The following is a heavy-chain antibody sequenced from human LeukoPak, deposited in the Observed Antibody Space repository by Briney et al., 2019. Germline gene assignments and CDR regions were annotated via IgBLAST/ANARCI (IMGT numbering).Heavy chain of an antibody. D-gene: IGHD4-11*01. Sequence: SETLSLTCTVSGGSLSSSSYYWGWIRQPPGKGLEWIGSIYYSGSTYYNPSLKSRVTISVDTSKNQFSLKLSSVTAADTAVYYCARVRDYPPYYYYGMDVWGQGTTVTVSS. J-gene: IGHJ6*02. CDR3: ARVRDYPPYYYYGMDV. CDR2: IYYSGST. CDR1: GGSLSSSSYY. V-gene: IGHV4-39*07.